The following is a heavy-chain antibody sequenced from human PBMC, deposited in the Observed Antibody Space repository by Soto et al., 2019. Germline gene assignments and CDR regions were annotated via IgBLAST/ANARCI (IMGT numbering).Heavy chain of an antibody. J-gene: IGHJ4*02. V-gene: IGHV4-30-4*01. D-gene: IGHD3-22*01. CDR1: GGSIISGDYY. CDR3: ARDLRADSSGSLGY. Sequence: PSETLSLTCTVSGGSIISGDYYWSWIRQPPGKGLEWIGYIYYSGSTYYNPSLKSRVTISVDTSKNQFSLKLSSVTAADTAVYYCARDLRADSSGSLGYWGQGTLVTVSS. CDR2: IYYSGST.